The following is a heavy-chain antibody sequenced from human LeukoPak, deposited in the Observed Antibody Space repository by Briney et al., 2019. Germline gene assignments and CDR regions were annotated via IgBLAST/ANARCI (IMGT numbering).Heavy chain of an antibody. Sequence: PGGSLRLSCAASGFSFSSYGMNWVRQAPGKGLEWVSSVSSSSSYIYYADSVKGRFTISRDNAKNSLYLQMNSLRAEDTAVYYCASALVAGRVDYWGQGTLVTVSS. CDR1: GFSFSSYG. CDR2: VSSSSSYI. V-gene: IGHV3-21*01. D-gene: IGHD6-19*01. CDR3: ASALVAGRVDY. J-gene: IGHJ4*02.